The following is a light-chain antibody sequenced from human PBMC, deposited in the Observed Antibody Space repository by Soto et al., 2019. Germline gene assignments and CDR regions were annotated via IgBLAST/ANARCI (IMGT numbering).Light chain of an antibody. CDR3: QQYGSSPFT. CDR2: GAS. CDR1: QSVSSPY. Sequence: EVVLTHSPFTLSLSPGERATLSCRASQSVSSPYLAWYQQKPGQPPRLLIYGASSRATDIPDRFIGIGSGTEFTLTIARLAPEDFAMYYCQQYGSSPFTFGPGTKVDI. V-gene: IGKV3-20*01. J-gene: IGKJ3*01.